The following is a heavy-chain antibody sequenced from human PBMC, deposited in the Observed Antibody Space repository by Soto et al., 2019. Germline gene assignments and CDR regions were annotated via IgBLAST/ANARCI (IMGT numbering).Heavy chain of an antibody. CDR1: GGSISSSSYY. D-gene: IGHD6-19*01. J-gene: IGHJ5*02. Sequence: TSETLSLTCTVSGGSISSSSYYWGWIRQPPGKGLEWIGSIYYSGSTYYNPSLKSRVTISVDTSKNQFSLKLSSVTAADTAVYYCARDSSGWYLKNWFDPWGQGTLVTVS. CDR3: ARDSSGWYLKNWFDP. V-gene: IGHV4-39*02. CDR2: IYYSGST.